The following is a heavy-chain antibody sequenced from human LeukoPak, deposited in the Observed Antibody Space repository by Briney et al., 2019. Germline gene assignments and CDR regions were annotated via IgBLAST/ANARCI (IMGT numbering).Heavy chain of an antibody. CDR1: GGSFSGYY. D-gene: IGHD3-22*01. CDR3: ARDYDSSGYYRTDEYYFDY. Sequence: PSETLSLTCAVYGGSFSGYYWSWIRQPPGKGLEWIGEINHSGSTNYNPSLKSRVTISVDTSKNQFSLKLSSVTAADTAVYYCARDYDSSGYYRTDEYYFDYWGQGTLVTLSS. J-gene: IGHJ4*02. CDR2: INHSGST. V-gene: IGHV4-34*01.